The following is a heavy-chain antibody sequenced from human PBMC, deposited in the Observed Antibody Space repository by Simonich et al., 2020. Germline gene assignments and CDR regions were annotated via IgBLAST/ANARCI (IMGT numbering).Heavy chain of an antibody. Sequence: QVQLQESGPGLVKPSETLYLTCTVSGGSISSYYWSWIRQPPGKGLEWIGYIYYSGSTNYNPSLKSRVTISVDTSKNQFSLKLSSVTAADTAVYYCARHDRWLQFYFDYWGQGTLVTVSS. CDR2: IYYSGST. D-gene: IGHD5-12*01. J-gene: IGHJ4*02. V-gene: IGHV4-59*08. CDR1: GGSISSYY. CDR3: ARHDRWLQFYFDY.